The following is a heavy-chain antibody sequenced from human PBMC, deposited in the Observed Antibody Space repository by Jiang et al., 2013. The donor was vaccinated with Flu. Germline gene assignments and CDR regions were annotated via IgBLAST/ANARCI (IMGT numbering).Heavy chain of an antibody. V-gene: IGHV3-33*01. J-gene: IGHJ4*02. CDR1: GFTFSSYG. Sequence: VESGGGVVQPGRSLRLSCAASGFTFSSYGMHWVRQAPGKGLEWVAVIWYDGSNKYYADSVKGRFTISRDNSKNTLYLQMNSLRAEDTAVYYCARDSTFYDSSGYRYFDYWGQGTLVTVSS. CDR2: IWYDGSNK. CDR3: ARDSTFYDSSGYRYFDY. D-gene: IGHD3-22*01.